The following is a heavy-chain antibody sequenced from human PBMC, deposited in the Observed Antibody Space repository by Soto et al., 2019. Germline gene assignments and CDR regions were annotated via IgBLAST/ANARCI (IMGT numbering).Heavy chain of an antibody. CDR2: IYYSGST. V-gene: IGHV4-39*01. D-gene: IGHD6-19*01. J-gene: IGHJ5*02. CDR3: ARSSGWYRDGWFDP. CDR1: GGSISSSSYY. Sequence: SETLSLTCTVSGGSISSSSYYWGWIRQPPGKGLEWIGSIYYSGSTYYNPSLKSRVTISVDTSKNQFSLKLSSVTAADTAVYYCARSSGWYRDGWFDPCGQGTLVT.